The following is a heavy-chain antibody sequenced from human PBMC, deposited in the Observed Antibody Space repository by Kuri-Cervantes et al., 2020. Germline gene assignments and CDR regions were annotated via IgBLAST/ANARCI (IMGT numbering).Heavy chain of an antibody. Sequence: GGSLRLSCAASGFTFSSYAMHWVRQAPGKGLEWVSAISGSGGSTYYADSVKGRFTISRDNSKNTLYLQMNSLRAEDTAVYYCARGAPKRSMVRGVKEKAVDYWGQGTLVTVSS. CDR1: GFTFSSYA. CDR2: ISGSGGST. CDR3: ARGAPKRSMVRGVKEKAVDY. J-gene: IGHJ4*02. V-gene: IGHV3-23*01. D-gene: IGHD3-10*01.